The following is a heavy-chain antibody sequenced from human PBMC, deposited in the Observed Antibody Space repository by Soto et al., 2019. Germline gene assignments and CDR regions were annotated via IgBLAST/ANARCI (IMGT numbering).Heavy chain of an antibody. J-gene: IGHJ4*01. V-gene: IGHV4-59*01. CDR3: ARGGAGHISVWSNRLGYFDY. CDR1: GGPISSYY. Sequence: SETLSRTCTVSGGPISSYYWSWIRQPPWKGLEWIGYIYYSVITNYNPSLKSRGTISVDTSKNQFSLKLSSVTAADTAAYYCARGGAGHISVWSNRLGYFDYLG. CDR2: IYYSVIT. D-gene: IGHD6-19*01.